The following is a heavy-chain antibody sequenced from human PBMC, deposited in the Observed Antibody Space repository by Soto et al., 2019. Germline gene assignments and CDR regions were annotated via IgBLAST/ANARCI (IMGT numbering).Heavy chain of an antibody. D-gene: IGHD3-9*01. J-gene: IGHJ5*02. V-gene: IGHV5-10-1*01. CDR2: IDPSDSYT. CDR1: GYSFTSYW. CDR3: ARPHYDILTGYYGWFDP. Sequence: PGESLKISCKGSGYSFTSYWISWVRQMPGKGLEWMGRIDPSDSYTNYSPSFQGHVTISADKSISTAYLQWSSLKASDTAMYYCARPHYDILTGYYGWFDPWGQGTLVTVSS.